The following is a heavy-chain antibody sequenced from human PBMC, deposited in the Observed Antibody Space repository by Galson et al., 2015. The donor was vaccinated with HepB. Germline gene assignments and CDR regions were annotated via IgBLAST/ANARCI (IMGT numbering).Heavy chain of an antibody. Sequence: SLRLSCAASGFTFSNAWMSWVRQAPGKGLEWVGRIKSKTDGGTTDYAAPVKGRFTISRDDSKNTLYLQMNSLKTEDTAVYYCTTDQLLGAYCGGDCYSSLGYWGQGTLVTVSS. J-gene: IGHJ4*02. V-gene: IGHV3-15*01. D-gene: IGHD2-21*02. CDR1: GFTFSNAW. CDR3: TTDQLLGAYCGGDCYSSLGY. CDR2: IKSKTDGGTT.